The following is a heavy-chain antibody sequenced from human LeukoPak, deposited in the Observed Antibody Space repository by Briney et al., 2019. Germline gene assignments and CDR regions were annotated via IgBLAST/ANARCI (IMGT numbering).Heavy chain of an antibody. V-gene: IGHV5-51*01. CDR3: ARAVHYYGSGTSYYYFDY. Sequence: PGESLKISRKGSGYSFSSHWIGWVRQMPGKGLEWMGIIYPDDSDSRYTPSFQGQVTLSADKSIRTAYLQWNSLKASDTAMYYCARAVHYYGSGTSYYYFDYWGQGTLVTVSS. CDR1: GYSFSSHW. J-gene: IGHJ4*02. CDR2: IYPDDSDS. D-gene: IGHD3-10*01.